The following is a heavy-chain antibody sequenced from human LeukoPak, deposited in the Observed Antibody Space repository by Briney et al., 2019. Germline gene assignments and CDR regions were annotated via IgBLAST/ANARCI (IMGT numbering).Heavy chain of an antibody. CDR2: TYYRSKWYN. D-gene: IGHD3-9*01. V-gene: IGHV6-1*01. J-gene: IGHJ4*02. Sequence: SQTLSLTCAISGDSVSSNSAAWNWIRQSPSRGLEWLGRTYYRSKWYNDYAVSVKSRITINPDTSKNQFSLQLSSVTPEDTAVYYCAKSRRHLDWSIGDLDYWGQGTLVTVSS. CDR3: AKSRRHLDWSIGDLDY. CDR1: GDSVSSNSAA.